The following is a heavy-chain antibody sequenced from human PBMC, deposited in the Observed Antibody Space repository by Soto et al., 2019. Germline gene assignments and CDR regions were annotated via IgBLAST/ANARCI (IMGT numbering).Heavy chain of an antibody. CDR2: IYDSGST. CDR3: ARGGTRAYFRP. Sequence: QVQLQESGPGLVKPSQTLSLTCTVSGGSISSGGYYWSWIRQHPGKGLEWIGSIYDSGSTYYNPSLRSRVTIAVDTSKNQLSLKLASVTAAVTAIYYCARGGTRAYFRPWGQGTLVTVSS. CDR1: GGSISSGGYY. J-gene: IGHJ1*01. V-gene: IGHV4-31*03. D-gene: IGHD1-1*01.